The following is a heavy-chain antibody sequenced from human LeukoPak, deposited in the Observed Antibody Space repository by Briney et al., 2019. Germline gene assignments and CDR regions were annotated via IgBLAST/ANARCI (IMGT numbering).Heavy chain of an antibody. CDR1: GVSIMVAAYY. CDR3: ARLNYDFPDY. D-gene: IGHD3-3*01. J-gene: IGHJ4*02. CDR2: VYYSGST. V-gene: IGHV4-61*08. Sequence: SETLSLTCTVSGVSIMVAAYYWSWIRQPPGKGLEWIGNVYYSGSTNYNPSLKSRVSISLDTSKSQFSLKLSSVTAADTAVYYCARLNYDFPDYWGQGTLVTVSS.